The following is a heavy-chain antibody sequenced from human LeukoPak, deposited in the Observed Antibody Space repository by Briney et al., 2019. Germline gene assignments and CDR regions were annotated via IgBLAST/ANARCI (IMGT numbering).Heavy chain of an antibody. CDR1: GGSINSGPYY. J-gene: IGHJ4*02. CDR2: MYYTGST. V-gene: IGHV4-39*01. CDR3: ASTRSSSWYFDY. D-gene: IGHD6-13*01. Sequence: SETLSLTCTVSGGSINSGPYYWGWIRQSPGKGLEWIGSMYYTGSTYYNLSLKSRITIFLDTSKNQFSLTLGSVTATDTAVYYCASTRSSSWYFDYWGQGTLVTVSS.